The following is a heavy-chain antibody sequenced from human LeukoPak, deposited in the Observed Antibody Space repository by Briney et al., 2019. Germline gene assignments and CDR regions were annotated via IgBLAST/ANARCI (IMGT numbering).Heavy chain of an antibody. J-gene: IGHJ5*02. V-gene: IGHV1-69*04. D-gene: IGHD2-15*01. Sequence: ASVKVSCKASGGTFSSYAISWVRQAPGQGLEWMGRIIPIFGIANYAQKFQGRVTITADKSTSTAYMELSSLRSEDTAVYYCAREGDFEDCSGGSCYWFDPWGQGTLVTVSS. CDR1: GGTFSSYA. CDR2: IIPIFGIA. CDR3: AREGDFEDCSGGSCYWFDP.